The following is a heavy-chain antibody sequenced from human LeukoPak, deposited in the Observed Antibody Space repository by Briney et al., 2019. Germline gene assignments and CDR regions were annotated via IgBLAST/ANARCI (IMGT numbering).Heavy chain of an antibody. CDR2: IYYSGST. Sequence: SETLSLTCTVSGASISSYYWSWIRQPPGKGLEWIGYIYYSGSTNYNPSLKSRVTISVDTSKNQFSLKLSSVTAADTAVYYCARQDARLSLYYFDYWGQGTLVTVSS. V-gene: IGHV4-59*08. J-gene: IGHJ4*02. D-gene: IGHD4/OR15-4a*01. CDR1: GASISSYY. CDR3: ARQDARLSLYYFDY.